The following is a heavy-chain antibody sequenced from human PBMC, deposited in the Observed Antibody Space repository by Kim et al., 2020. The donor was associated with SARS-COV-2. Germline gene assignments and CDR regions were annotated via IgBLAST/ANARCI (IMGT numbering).Heavy chain of an antibody. Sequence: GGSLRLSCVGSGFNFNNYGMHWVRQAPGKGLEWLAVISYEGSKKYYENSLRGRFTISRDNAKNTVYLQMNSLGAEDTAVYYCAKSHQIFYFGESRLFD. V-gene: IGHV3-30*18. CDR2: ISYEGSKK. CDR3: AKSHQIFYFGESRLFD. CDR1: GFNFNNYG. D-gene: IGHD3-10*01. J-gene: IGHJ4*01.